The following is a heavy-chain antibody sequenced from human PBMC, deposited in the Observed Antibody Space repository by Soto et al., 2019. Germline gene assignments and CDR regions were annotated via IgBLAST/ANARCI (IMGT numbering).Heavy chain of an antibody. D-gene: IGHD3-3*01. Sequence: QVQLQQWGAEVLKPSETLSLTCVVNGGSFSGYYWSWIRQPPGKGLEWIGEINDSGITDSNPSLESRVTISVDMSKNQFSLKLTSVTAADPAVYHCARGRSSVPDRRGIGYYGLDVWGQGTTVTVSS. V-gene: IGHV4-34*01. CDR2: INDSGIT. CDR1: GGSFSGYY. J-gene: IGHJ6*02. CDR3: ARGRSSVPDRRGIGYYGLDV.